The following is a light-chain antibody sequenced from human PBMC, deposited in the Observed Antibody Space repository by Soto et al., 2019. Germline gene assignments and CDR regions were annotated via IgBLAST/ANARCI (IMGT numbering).Light chain of an antibody. J-gene: IGLJ2*01. V-gene: IGLV2-23*01. Sequence: QSALTKPDSVSGSPGQSITISCTRTSNDFGTYYFVSWYQQHPDKAPKLIIYDGTERPSGVSNRFSGSKSGNTASLTISGLQAEDDAHYYCCSYATYNMILGGGTKLTVL. CDR3: CSYATYNMI. CDR1: SNDFGTYYF. CDR2: DGT.